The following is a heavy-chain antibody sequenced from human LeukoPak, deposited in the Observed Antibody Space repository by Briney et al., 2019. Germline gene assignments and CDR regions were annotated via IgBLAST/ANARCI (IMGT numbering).Heavy chain of an antibody. J-gene: IGHJ5*02. D-gene: IGHD6-19*01. CDR2: INHSGST. CDR1: GGSFSGYY. V-gene: IGHV4-34*01. Sequence: PSETLSLTCAVYGGSFSGYYWSWIRQPPGKGLEWIGEINHSGSTNYNPSLKSRVTISVDTSKNQFSLKLSSVTAADTAVYYCARGSMGSSAWYYSPRNWFDPWGQGTLVTVSS. CDR3: ARGSMGSSAWYYSPRNWFDP.